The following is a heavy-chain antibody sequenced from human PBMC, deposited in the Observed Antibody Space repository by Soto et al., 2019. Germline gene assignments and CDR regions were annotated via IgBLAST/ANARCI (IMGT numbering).Heavy chain of an antibody. CDR3: AREILAARGYRSPNWFVP. CDR1: GASVARNSPD. Sequence: SHLCAISGASVARNSPDWNRRRQSPSRGLARLGRTYYRYKWYNDYAVSVRSRITINPDTSKNQFSLQMNSVTPEDTAVYSCAREILAARGYRSPNWFVPWCQRTLVTVSS. D-gene: IGHD6-13*01. J-gene: IGHJ5*02. CDR2: TYYRYKWYN. V-gene: IGHV6-1*01.